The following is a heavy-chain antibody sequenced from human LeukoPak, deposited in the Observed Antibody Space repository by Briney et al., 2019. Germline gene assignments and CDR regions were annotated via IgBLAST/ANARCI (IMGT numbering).Heavy chain of an antibody. CDR1: GFTFRSYW. CDR2: IKEDGSEK. Sequence: PGGSLRLSCAASGFTFRSYWMSWVRQAPGKGLEWVANIKEDGSEKYHVESVKGRFTISRDNAKNSLYLQMNSLRAEDTAMCYCARPYSSSWFGAFDIWGRGTMVIVSS. CDR3: ARPYSSSWFGAFDI. J-gene: IGHJ3*02. D-gene: IGHD6-13*01. V-gene: IGHV3-7*03.